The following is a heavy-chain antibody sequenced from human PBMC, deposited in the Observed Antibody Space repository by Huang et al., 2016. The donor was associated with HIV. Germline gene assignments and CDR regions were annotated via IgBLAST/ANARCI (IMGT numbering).Heavy chain of an antibody. Sequence: QVQLQESGQGLVKPSDTLSLTCIVSGDSVDSSYSYWGWVRQPPGKGLEWMGSIYSIGNTYYNKYLKSRITISVDTSKNHFSLNLKTVTAADTAVYYCSRGPSTPATELWGQGTMVTVSS. CDR3: SRGPSTPATEL. J-gene: IGHJ3*01. D-gene: IGHD1-1*01. V-gene: IGHV4-39*02. CDR1: GDSVDSSYSY. CDR2: IYSIGNT.